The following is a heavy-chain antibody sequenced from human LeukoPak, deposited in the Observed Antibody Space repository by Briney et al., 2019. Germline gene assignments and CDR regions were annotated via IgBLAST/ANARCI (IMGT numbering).Heavy chain of an antibody. Sequence: RSLRLSCAASGSTFSSYAMHWVRQAPGKGLEWVAVISYDGSNKYYADSVKGRFTISRDNSKNTLYLQMNSLRAEDTAVYYCARDSFYYGSGSQNIFDYWGQGTLVTVSS. CDR3: ARDSFYYGSGSQNIFDY. D-gene: IGHD3-10*01. V-gene: IGHV3-30-3*01. J-gene: IGHJ4*02. CDR1: GSTFSSYA. CDR2: ISYDGSNK.